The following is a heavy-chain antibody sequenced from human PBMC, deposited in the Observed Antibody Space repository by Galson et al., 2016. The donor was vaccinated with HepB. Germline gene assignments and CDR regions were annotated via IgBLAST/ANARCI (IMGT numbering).Heavy chain of an antibody. CDR3: AKWPQGIPTTQVQFAMDV. V-gene: IGHV4-4*02. D-gene: IGHD1-26*01. Sequence: SETLSLTCAVSGGSISSPTWWSWVRQPPGKGLEWIGEIYPSGSTNYNPSLKSRVTISIDKSKNQFSLRLRSVTAADSAVYFCAKWPQGIPTTQVQFAMDVWGQGTSVTVSS. J-gene: IGHJ6*02. CDR1: GGSISSPTW. CDR2: IYPSGST.